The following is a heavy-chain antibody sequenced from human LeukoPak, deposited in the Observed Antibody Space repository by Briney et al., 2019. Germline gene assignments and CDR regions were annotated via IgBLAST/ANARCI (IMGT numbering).Heavy chain of an antibody. CDR1: GGSISSGSYY. CDR3: ATPSLRGGSAFDI. Sequence: SETLSLTCTVSGGSISSGSYYWSWIRQPAGKGLEWIGRIYTSGSTNYNPSLKSRVTISVDTSKNQFSLKLSSVTAADTAVYYCATPSLRGGSAFDIWGQGTMVTVSS. CDR2: IYTSGST. V-gene: IGHV4-61*02. J-gene: IGHJ3*02.